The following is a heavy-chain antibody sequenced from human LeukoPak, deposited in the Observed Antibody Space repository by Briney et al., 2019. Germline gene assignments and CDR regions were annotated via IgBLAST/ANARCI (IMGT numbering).Heavy chain of an antibody. J-gene: IGHJ6*02. D-gene: IGHD3-10*01. V-gene: IGHV3-21*01. CDR3: ARDPHDYYGSGSYFSTLYTYYYYGMDV. Sequence: PGGSLRLSCAASGFTFSSYSMNWVRQAPGKGLEWVSSISSSSSYIYYADSVKGRFTISRDNAKNSLYLQMNSLRAEDTAVYYCARDPHDYYGSGSYFSTLYTYYYYGMDVWGQGTTVTVSS. CDR2: ISSSSSYI. CDR1: GFTFSSYS.